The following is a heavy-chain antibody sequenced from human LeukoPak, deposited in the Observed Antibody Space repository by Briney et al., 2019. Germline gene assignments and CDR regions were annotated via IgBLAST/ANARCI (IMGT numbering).Heavy chain of an antibody. J-gene: IGHJ4*02. Sequence: GGSLRLSCAASGFTFSNHWMHWVRQGPGKRPVWVSRITNDGSSTVYADSVKGRFTISRDNAKSTLYLQMNSLSAEDTAVYYCVRSSGWPDSWGQGTLVTVSS. CDR1: GFTFSNHW. D-gene: IGHD6-19*01. CDR2: ITNDGSST. CDR3: VRSSGWPDS. V-gene: IGHV3-74*01.